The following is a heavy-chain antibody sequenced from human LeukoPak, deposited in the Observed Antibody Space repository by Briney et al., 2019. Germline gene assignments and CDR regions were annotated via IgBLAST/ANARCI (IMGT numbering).Heavy chain of an antibody. CDR2: MNPNSGNT. D-gene: IGHD6-13*01. J-gene: IGHJ4*02. CDR1: GYTFTSYD. Sequence: PRASVKVSCKASGYTFTSYDINWVRQATGQGLEWMGWMNPNSGNTGYAQKFQGRVTITRNTSISTAYMELSSLRSEDTAVYYCARGVIAAAGTYGVDYWGQGTLVTVSS. CDR3: ARGVIAAAGTYGVDY. V-gene: IGHV1-8*03.